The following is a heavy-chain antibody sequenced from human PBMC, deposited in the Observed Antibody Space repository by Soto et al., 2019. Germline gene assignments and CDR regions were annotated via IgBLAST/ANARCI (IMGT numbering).Heavy chain of an antibody. V-gene: IGHV1-2*04. CDR3: ASGGIAAAGTYYYYGMDV. Sequence: VQLVQSGAEVKKPGASVKVSCKASGYTFTGYYMHWVRQAPGQGLEWMGWINPNSGGTNYAQKFQGWVTMTRDTSISTAYMELSRLRSDDTAVYYCASGGIAAAGTYYYYGMDVWGQGTTVSVSS. CDR2: INPNSGGT. D-gene: IGHD6-13*01. CDR1: GYTFTGYY. J-gene: IGHJ6*02.